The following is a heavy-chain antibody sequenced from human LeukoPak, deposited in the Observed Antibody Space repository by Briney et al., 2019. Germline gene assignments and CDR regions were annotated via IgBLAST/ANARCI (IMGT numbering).Heavy chain of an antibody. CDR2: ISYDGSNK. CDR1: GFTFSSYG. D-gene: IGHD6-6*01. CDR3: AKDGLEYSSSSSVFDY. J-gene: IGHJ4*02. Sequence: GRSLRLSCAASGFTFSSYGTHWVRQAPGKGLEWVAVISYDGSNKYYADSVKGRFTISRDNSKNTLYLQMNSLRAEDTAVYYCAKDGLEYSSSSSVFDYWGQGTLVTVSS. V-gene: IGHV3-30*18.